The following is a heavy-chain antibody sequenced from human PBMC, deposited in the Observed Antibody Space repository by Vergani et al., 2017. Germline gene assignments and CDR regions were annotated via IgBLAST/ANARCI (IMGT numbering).Heavy chain of an antibody. V-gene: IGHV4-59*01. J-gene: IGHJ3*02. CDR3: ARVHGGEWVPAFDI. D-gene: IGHD3-10*01. CDR1: GGSISSYY. Sequence: QVQLQESGPGLVKPSETLSLTCTVSGGSISSYYWSWIRQPPGKGLEWIGYIYYSGSTNYNPSLKSRVTISVDTSKNQFSLKLSSVTAADTAVYYCARVHGGEWVPAFDIWGQGTMVTVSS. CDR2: IYYSGST.